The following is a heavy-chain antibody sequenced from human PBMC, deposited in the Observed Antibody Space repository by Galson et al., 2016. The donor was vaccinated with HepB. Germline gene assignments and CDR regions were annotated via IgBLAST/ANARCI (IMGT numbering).Heavy chain of an antibody. CDR2: INHGGKT. CDR3: ARGRDAYDFWRIGKGSFDY. J-gene: IGHJ4*02. V-gene: IGHV4-34*01. CDR1: GFTFSSYV. D-gene: IGHD3-3*01. Sequence: LRLSCAASGFTFSSYVMHWFRQAPGKGLEWIGEINHGGKTNYTPSLKSRVTISQDTSRKQFSLMLTSVTAADAATYFCARGRDAYDFWRIGKGSFDYWGQGTRVTVSS.